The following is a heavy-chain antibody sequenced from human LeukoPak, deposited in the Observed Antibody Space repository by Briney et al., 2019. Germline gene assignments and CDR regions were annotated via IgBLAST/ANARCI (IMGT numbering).Heavy chain of an antibody. Sequence: GGSLRLSCAASGFTFDDYDMHWVRQGPGKGLEWVSLINWDGSGTYYTDSVKGRFTISRDNTNNSLYLQMISLRVDDTAVYYCARVGKNGWDFDHWGQGTLVTVSS. CDR3: ARVGKNGWDFDH. D-gene: IGHD6-19*01. CDR2: INWDGSGT. CDR1: GFTFDDYD. V-gene: IGHV3-43D*04. J-gene: IGHJ4*02.